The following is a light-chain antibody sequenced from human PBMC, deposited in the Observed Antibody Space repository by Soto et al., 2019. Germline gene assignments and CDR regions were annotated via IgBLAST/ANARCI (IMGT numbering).Light chain of an antibody. V-gene: IGKV3-20*01. Sequence: EIVLTQSPGTLSLSPGERATLSCRASQSVSSSYLAWYQQKPGQAPRLLIYGASSRATGIPDRFSGSGSGTDLTLTISRLEPDDFAVYYCQQYGSSRTFGQGTKVDIK. CDR3: QQYGSSRT. CDR1: QSVSSSY. J-gene: IGKJ1*01. CDR2: GAS.